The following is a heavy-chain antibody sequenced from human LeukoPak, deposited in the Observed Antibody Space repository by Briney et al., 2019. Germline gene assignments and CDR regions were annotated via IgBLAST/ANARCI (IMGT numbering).Heavy chain of an antibody. D-gene: IGHD6-13*01. V-gene: IGHV1-18*01. CDR3: ARDRISAAVLDY. J-gene: IGHJ4*02. CDR1: GYDFITYG. CDR2: INPYHGKT. Sequence: ASVKVSCKASGYDFITYGFSWARQAPGQGLEWMGWINPYHGKTKYAQKFQDRVTLTTDTSTTTAHMELRRLSSDDTAIYFCARDRISAAVLDYWGPGTLVTVSS.